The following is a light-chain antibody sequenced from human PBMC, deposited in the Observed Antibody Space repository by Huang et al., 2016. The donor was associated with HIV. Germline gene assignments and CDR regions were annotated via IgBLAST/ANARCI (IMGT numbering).Light chain of an antibody. V-gene: IGKV1-27*01. CDR3: QKYDSAPRT. CDR1: RDISTF. Sequence: MTQSPPSLSASIGDRVTLTCRASRDISTFLAWYQQKPGKPPRLLIYAASILHSGDPSRFSGGGSGTNVTLTVSSLQPEDVANYYCQKYDSAPRTFGQGTKLEL. CDR2: AAS. J-gene: IGKJ1*01.